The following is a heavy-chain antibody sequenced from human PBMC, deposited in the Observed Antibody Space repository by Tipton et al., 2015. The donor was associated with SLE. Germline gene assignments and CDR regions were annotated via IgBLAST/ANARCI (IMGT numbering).Heavy chain of an antibody. CDR2: IYYSGST. CDR3: ARGGSWFDS. V-gene: IGHV4-59*11. CDR1: GGSISVHY. D-gene: IGHD3-10*01. Sequence: TLSLTCTVSGGSISVHYWTWIRQPPGKGLKWIGYIYYSGSTNYNPSLKSRVTISVDRSKNQFSLKLTSVTAADTAVYYCARGGSWFDSWGQGTLVTVSS. J-gene: IGHJ5*01.